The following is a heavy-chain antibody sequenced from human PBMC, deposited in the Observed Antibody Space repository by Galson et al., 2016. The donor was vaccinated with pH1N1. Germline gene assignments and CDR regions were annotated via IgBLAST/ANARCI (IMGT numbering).Heavy chain of an antibody. D-gene: IGHD3-9*01. CDR3: AGGLGRNTIFSARFEN. Sequence: SLRLSCAASGFSVSGNYMSWVRQAPGKGLEWVSVIFSGGSKYYADAVKGRFTMSKDNSKNTLDLQMNSLTVEDTAVYYFAGGLGRNTIFSARFENWGQGTLVTVSS. V-gene: IGHV3-53*01. CDR2: IFSGGSK. J-gene: IGHJ4*02. CDR1: GFSVSGNY.